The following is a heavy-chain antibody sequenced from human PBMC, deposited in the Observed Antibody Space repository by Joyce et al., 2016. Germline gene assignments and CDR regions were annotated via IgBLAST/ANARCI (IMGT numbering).Heavy chain of an antibody. CDR2: INTDGSST. CDR1: VFSFSGYW. V-gene: IGHV3-74*01. CDR3: VRGISARPGGPNWFDP. J-gene: IGHJ5*02. Sequence: EVQLVESGGGLVQPGGSLRLSCAAPVFSFSGYWIHWVRQAPGKGLVAVPRINTDGSSTRFADSGKCRFTISRDNAKNTLYLQMNSLRAEDTAVYYCVRGISARPGGPNWFDPWGQGTLVTVSS. D-gene: IGHD6-6*01.